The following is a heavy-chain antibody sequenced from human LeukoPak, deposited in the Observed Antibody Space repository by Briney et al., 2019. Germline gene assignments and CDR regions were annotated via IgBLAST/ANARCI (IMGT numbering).Heavy chain of an antibody. CDR2: ISYDGSDQ. CDR1: GFIFSSYA. J-gene: IGHJ4*02. D-gene: IGHD1-26*01. V-gene: IGHV3-30*04. Sequence: GRSLRLSCAASGFIFSSYAMRWVRQAPGKGLEWVALISYDGSDQYYADSVKGRFTISRDNSKNTLYLQMNSLRAEDTAVYYCARSFSGSYPNFDYWGQGALVTVSS. CDR3: ARSFSGSYPNFDY.